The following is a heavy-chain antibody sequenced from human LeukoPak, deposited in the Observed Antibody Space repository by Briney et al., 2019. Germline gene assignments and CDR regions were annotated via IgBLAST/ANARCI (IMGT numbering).Heavy chain of an antibody. CDR3: AFEIGRSQGAFDI. CDR1: GFTFSSYG. D-gene: IGHD1-26*01. J-gene: IGHJ3*02. CDR2: IWNDGSDE. Sequence: GGSLRLSCAASGFTFSSYGMHWVRQAPGKGLEWVAAIWNDGSDENYADSVKGRFTISSDNSKNTLYLQMSSLSAEDTAVYYCAFEIGRSQGAFDIWGQGTVITVSS. V-gene: IGHV3-33*01.